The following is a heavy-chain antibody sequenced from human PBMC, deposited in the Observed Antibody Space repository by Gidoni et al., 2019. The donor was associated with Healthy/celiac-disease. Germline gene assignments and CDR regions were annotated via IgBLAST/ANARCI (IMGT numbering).Heavy chain of an antibody. V-gene: IGHV3-30*01. Sequence: QVQLVESGGGVVQPGRSLRLSCAASGFTFSSYAMHWVRQAPGKGLEWVAVISYDGSNKYYADSVKGRFTISRDNSKNTLYLQMNSLRAEDTAVYYCARDRREYCGGDCYSYYYYGMDVWGQGTTVTVSS. CDR3: ARDRREYCGGDCYSYYYYGMDV. D-gene: IGHD2-21*02. CDR2: ISYDGSNK. CDR1: GFTFSSYA. J-gene: IGHJ6*02.